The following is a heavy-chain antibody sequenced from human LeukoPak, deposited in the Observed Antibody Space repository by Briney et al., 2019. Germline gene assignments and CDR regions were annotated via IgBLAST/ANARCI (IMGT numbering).Heavy chain of an antibody. CDR1: GYTFTNYG. D-gene: IGHD6-19*01. CDR2: ISAHDGTR. Sequence: ASVKVSCRASGYTFTNYGITWVRQAPGQGLEWMGWISAHDGTRNYALKHEDRVTMTTDTSTSTAYMELRGLRSDDTAVYYCARRSTLYSSGRFYFDYWGQGTLVTVSS. V-gene: IGHV1-18*01. J-gene: IGHJ4*02. CDR3: ARRSTLYSSGRFYFDY.